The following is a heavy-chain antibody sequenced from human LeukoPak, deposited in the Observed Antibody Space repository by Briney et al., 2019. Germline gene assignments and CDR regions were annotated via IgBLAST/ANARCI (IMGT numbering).Heavy chain of an antibody. D-gene: IGHD3-22*01. J-gene: IGHJ4*02. Sequence: SETLSLTCSVSGGSVSSGISYWSWIRQPPGEGLEWIAYISDSGGSDYNPSLRGRVTISLDTSKNQFSLRLTSVTAADTAVYYCARGGGHHSRGGRPYYYDSSGYSYTFDYWGQGTLVTVSS. CDR3: ARGGGHHSRGGRPYYYDSSGYSYTFDY. CDR2: ISDSGGS. CDR1: GGSVSSGISY. V-gene: IGHV4-61*01.